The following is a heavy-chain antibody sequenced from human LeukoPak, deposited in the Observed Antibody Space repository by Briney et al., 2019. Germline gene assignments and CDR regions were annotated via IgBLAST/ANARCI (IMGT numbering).Heavy chain of an antibody. Sequence: GESLKISCKGSGYNFSTYWIGWVRQMPGKGLEWMGIIYPDDSDTRYSPSFQGQVTISVDKSISTAYLQWSSLKASDTAMYYCARRTYCSGGSCYSYNWFDPWGQGTLVTVSS. V-gene: IGHV5-51*01. CDR1: GYNFSTYW. D-gene: IGHD2-15*01. CDR2: IYPDDSDT. CDR3: ARRTYCSGGSCYSYNWFDP. J-gene: IGHJ5*02.